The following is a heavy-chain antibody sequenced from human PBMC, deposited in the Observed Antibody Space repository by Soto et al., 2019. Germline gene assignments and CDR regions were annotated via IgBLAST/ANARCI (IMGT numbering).Heavy chain of an antibody. CDR3: ARGRSSVPDRRGIGYYGLDV. CDR2: INDSGIT. V-gene: IGHV4-34*01. CDR1: GGSFSGYY. J-gene: IGHJ6*02. D-gene: IGHD6-6*01. Sequence: QVQLQQWGAEVLKPSETLSLTCVVNGGSFSGYYWSWIRQSPGKGLEWIGEINDSGITDSNPSLESRVTISVSMSKNQFSLNLKFVTAADSAVYHCARGRSSVPDRRGIGYYGLDVWGQGTTVIVSS.